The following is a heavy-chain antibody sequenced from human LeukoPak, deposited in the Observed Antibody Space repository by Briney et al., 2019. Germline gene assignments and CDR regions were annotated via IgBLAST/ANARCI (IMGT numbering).Heavy chain of an antibody. V-gene: IGHV1-3*01. J-gene: IGHJ4*02. D-gene: IGHD6-19*01. CDR1: GYTFTSYA. CDR3: ARDGRALAVPPFDY. CDR2: INAGNDNT. Sequence: ASVKVSCKASGYTFTSYAMHWVRQAPGQRLEWMGWINAGNDNTKYSQKFQGRVTITRDTSANTAYMELSSLRSEDTAVYYCARDGRALAVPPFDYWGQGTLVTVSS.